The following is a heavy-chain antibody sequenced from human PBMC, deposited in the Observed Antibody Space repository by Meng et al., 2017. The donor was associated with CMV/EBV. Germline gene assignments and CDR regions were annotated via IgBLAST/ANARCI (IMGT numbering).Heavy chain of an antibody. V-gene: IGHV3-21*01. Sequence: GESLKISCAASGLTFSSYSMNWVRQAPGKGLEWVSSISSSSSYIYYADSVKGRFTISRDNAKNSLYLQMNSLRAEDTAVYYCARTKQLVRFDYWGQGTLVTVSS. J-gene: IGHJ4*02. CDR2: ISSSSSYI. D-gene: IGHD6-13*01. CDR3: ARTKQLVRFDY. CDR1: GLTFSSYS.